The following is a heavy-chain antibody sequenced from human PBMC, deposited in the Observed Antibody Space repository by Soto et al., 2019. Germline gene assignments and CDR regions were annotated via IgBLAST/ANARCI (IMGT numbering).Heavy chain of an antibody. J-gene: IGHJ4*02. Sequence: ASVKVSCKASGYTFTNYAMHWVRQAPGQRLEWMGWINGGNGNTKYFQKFQGRVTITRDTSASTAYMEMSSLRSEDTAVYYCARSAVRPSGGLIGPFEYWGQGTLVTVSS. D-gene: IGHD3-16*02. CDR1: GYTFTNYA. CDR3: ARSAVRPSGGLIGPFEY. CDR2: INGGNGNT. V-gene: IGHV1-3*01.